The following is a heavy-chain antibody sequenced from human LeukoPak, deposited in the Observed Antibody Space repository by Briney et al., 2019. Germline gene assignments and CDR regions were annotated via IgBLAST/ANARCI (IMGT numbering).Heavy chain of an antibody. Sequence: SETLSLTCAVYGGSLSGYYWSWIRQPPGKGLEWVGEINHSGSTNYNPSLKSRVTISVDTSKNQFSLKLSSVTAADTAVYYCARSTWNFDYWGQGTLVTVSS. D-gene: IGHD2-2*01. CDR2: INHSGST. CDR3: ARSTWNFDY. J-gene: IGHJ4*02. V-gene: IGHV4-34*01. CDR1: GGSLSGYY.